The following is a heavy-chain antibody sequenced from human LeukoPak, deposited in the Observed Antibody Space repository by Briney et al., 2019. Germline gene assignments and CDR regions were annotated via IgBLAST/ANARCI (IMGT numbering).Heavy chain of an antibody. V-gene: IGHV3-74*01. CDR2: INPDGGTT. CDR3: ARVGYYYGSGYYFDY. D-gene: IGHD3-10*01. J-gene: IGHJ4*02. CDR1: GFTLGSYW. Sequence: PGGSLRLSCAASGFTLGSYWMHWVRQVPGKGLVWVSRINPDGGTTTYADSVKGRFTISRDNAKNTLYLQMNSLRAEDTAVYYCARVGYYYGSGYYFDYWGQGTLVTVSS.